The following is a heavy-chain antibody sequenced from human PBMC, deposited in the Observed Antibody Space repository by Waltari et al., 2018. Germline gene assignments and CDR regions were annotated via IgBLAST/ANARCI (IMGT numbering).Heavy chain of an antibody. CDR3: ARASGSYPFDY. J-gene: IGHJ4*02. D-gene: IGHD1-26*01. CDR1: GGTFSSYA. Sequence: QVQLVQSGAEVKKPGSSVKVSCKASGGTFSSYAIRWVSQAPGQGLEWMGKSTPSFGTANYAQKFQGRVTITAEKSTSTAYMELSSLRSEDTAVYYCARASGSYPFDYWGQGTLVTVSS. CDR2: STPSFGTA. V-gene: IGHV1-69*13.